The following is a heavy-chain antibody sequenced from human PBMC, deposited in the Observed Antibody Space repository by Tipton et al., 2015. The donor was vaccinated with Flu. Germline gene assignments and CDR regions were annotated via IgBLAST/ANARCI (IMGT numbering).Heavy chain of an antibody. CDR1: GGSISGYY. D-gene: IGHD5-18*01. J-gene: IGHJ6*02. V-gene: IGHV4-59*01. CDR3: ARRGYSYGYGYYYYGMDV. Sequence: TLSLTCTVSGGSISGYYWNWVRQPPGKGLEWIGYIYYGGRTNYNPSLKSRVDVSVDTSNNQISLKMSSVTAADTAVYYCARRGYSYGYGYYYYGMDVWGQGTTVTVSS. CDR2: IYYGGRT.